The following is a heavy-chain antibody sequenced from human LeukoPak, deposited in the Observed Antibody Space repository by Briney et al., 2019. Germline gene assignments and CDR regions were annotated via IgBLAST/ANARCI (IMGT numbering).Heavy chain of an antibody. CDR1: GYTFTGYY. CDR2: MNPNSGNT. J-gene: IGHJ6*03. V-gene: IGHV1-8*02. CDR3: ARGVEDSSSWSYYYYYMDV. Sequence: GASVKVSCKASGYTFTGYYMHWVRQATGQGLEWMGWMNPNSGNTGYAQKFQGRVTMTRNTSISTAYMELSSLRSEDTAVYYCARGVEDSSSWSYYYYYMDVWGKGTTVTVSS. D-gene: IGHD6-13*01.